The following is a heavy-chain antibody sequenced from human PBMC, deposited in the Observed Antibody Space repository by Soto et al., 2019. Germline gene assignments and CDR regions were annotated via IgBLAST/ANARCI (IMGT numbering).Heavy chain of an antibody. D-gene: IGHD3-16*01. CDR3: STALRRDSALGAY. CDR1: GFPFIDAW. J-gene: IGHJ4*02. V-gene: IGHV3-15*01. Sequence: EVQLVESGGGLVKPGGSLRLSCTASGFPFIDAWMSWVRQAPGKGLQWIGRIRSNADGGTADLTAPVRDRFTISRDDSKTTLYLQMNSLKIDATAVYFCSTALRRDSALGAYWGLGTLVSVYS. CDR2: IRSNADGGTA.